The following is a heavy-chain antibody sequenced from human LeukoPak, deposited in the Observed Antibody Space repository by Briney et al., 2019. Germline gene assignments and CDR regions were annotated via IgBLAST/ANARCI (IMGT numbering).Heavy chain of an antibody. CDR1: GYTLTELS. CDR2: FDPEDGET. CDR3: ATVDYYDSSGYYYGAEYFQH. D-gene: IGHD3-22*01. V-gene: IGHV1-24*01. Sequence: ASVKVSCKVSGYTLTELSMHWVRQAPGKGLEWMGGFDPEDGETIYAQKFQGRVTMTEDTSTDTAYMELSSLRSEDTAVYYCATVDYYDSSGYYYGAEYFQHWGQGTLVTVSS. J-gene: IGHJ1*01.